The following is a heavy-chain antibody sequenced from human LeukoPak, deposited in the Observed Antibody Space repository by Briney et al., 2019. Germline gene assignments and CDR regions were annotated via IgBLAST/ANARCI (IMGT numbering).Heavy chain of an antibody. J-gene: IGHJ4*02. Sequence: GGSLRLSCAASGFTFSSYGMHWVRQAPGKGLEWVAVISYDGSNKYYADSVKGRFTISRDNSKNTLYLQMNSLRAEDTAVYYCARDDSGSYFDYWGQGTLVTVSS. D-gene: IGHD1-26*01. CDR2: ISYDGSNK. CDR1: GFTFSSYG. CDR3: ARDDSGSYFDY. V-gene: IGHV3-30*03.